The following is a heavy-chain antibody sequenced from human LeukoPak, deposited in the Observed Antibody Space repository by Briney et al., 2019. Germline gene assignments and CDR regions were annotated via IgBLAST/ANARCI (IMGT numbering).Heavy chain of an antibody. J-gene: IGHJ4*02. CDR3: ARHGGSGSFDY. D-gene: IGHD3-3*01. CDR1: GGSISSYY. CDR2: LYYSGGT. V-gene: IGHV4-59*08. Sequence: SETLSLTCTVSGGSISSYYWSWIRQPPGKGLEWIGCLYYSGGTDYNPSLKSRVTISVGTSKNHFSLKLRSVTAADTAVYYCARHGGSGSFDYWGQGTLVTVSS.